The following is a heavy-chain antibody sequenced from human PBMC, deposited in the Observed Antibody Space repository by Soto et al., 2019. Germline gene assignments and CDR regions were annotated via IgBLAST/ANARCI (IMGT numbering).Heavy chain of an antibody. Sequence: GGSLRLSCAASEFSFSDYWMAWVRQAPGKGLEWVANLDQGGGEKHYVDSVKGRFTISRDNAKNTLYLQMNSLGVDDTAIYYCAPDSGGQGTLVTVSS. CDR2: LDQGGGEK. V-gene: IGHV3-7*05. J-gene: IGHJ5*01. CDR1: EFSFSDYW. CDR3: APDS.